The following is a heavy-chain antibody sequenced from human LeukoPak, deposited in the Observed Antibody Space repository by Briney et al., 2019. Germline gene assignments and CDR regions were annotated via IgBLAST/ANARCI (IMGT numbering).Heavy chain of an antibody. CDR2: ISTSGDNT. CDR3: AKEGYSSTSGYFDY. D-gene: IGHD2/OR15-2a*01. V-gene: IGHV3-23*01. CDR1: GFTFSSYA. J-gene: IGHJ4*02. Sequence: GGSLRLSCVVSGFTFSSYAMSWVRQTPGKGLEWVSGISTSGDNTYYADSMKGRFTISRDNSKNTLYSQMNSLRVEDTAIYYCAKEGYSSTSGYFDYWGQGTLVTVSS.